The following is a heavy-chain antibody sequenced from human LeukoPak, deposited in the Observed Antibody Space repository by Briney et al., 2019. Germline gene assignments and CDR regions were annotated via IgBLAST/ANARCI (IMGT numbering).Heavy chain of an antibody. V-gene: IGHV1-8*01. J-gene: IGHJ4*02. CDR3: ARGRRVVVTEARSLWFDY. D-gene: IGHD2-21*02. CDR1: GYTFTSYD. CDR2: MNPNSGNT. Sequence: ASVKVSCKASGYTFTSYDINWVRQATGQGLEWMGWMNPNSGNTGYAQKFQGRVTITRNTSISTAYMELSSLRSEDTAVYYCARGRRVVVTEARSLWFDYWGQGTLVTVSS.